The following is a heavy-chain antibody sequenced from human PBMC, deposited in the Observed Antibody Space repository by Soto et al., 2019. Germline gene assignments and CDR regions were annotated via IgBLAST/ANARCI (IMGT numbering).Heavy chain of an antibody. CDR3: ARDLGSRIAAAGTPSFGSFDP. D-gene: IGHD6-13*01. CDR2: IWYDGSNK. J-gene: IGHJ5*02. V-gene: IGHV3-33*01. CDR1: GFTFSSYG. Sequence: QVQLVESGGGVVQPGRSLRLSCAASGFTFSSYGMHWVRQAPGKGLEWVAVIWYDGSNKYYADSVKGRFTISRDNSKNTLYLQMNSLRAEDTAVYYCARDLGSRIAAAGTPSFGSFDPWGQGTLVTVSS.